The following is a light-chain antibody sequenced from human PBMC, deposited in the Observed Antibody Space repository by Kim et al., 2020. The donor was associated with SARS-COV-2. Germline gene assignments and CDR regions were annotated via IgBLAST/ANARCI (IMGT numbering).Light chain of an antibody. Sequence: QSVLTQPPSASGTPGQRVTISCSGSSSNIGSNYVYWYQQLPGTAPKLLIYRNDQRPSGVPDRFSGSKSGTSVSLAISGLRSDDEADYYCAAWDDSLSGPVFGGGTKLTVL. J-gene: IGLJ3*02. CDR3: AAWDDSLSGPV. CDR2: RND. V-gene: IGLV1-47*01. CDR1: SSNIGSNY.